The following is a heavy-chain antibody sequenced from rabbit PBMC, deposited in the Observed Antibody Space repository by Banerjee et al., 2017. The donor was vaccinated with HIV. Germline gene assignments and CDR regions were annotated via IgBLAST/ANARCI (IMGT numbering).Heavy chain of an antibody. Sequence: QEQLVESRGGLVQPGESLTLSCKASGFSLSSFGVSWVRQAPGKGLEWIGNIDAGSGSTYYASWVNGRFTISSNTNQNTVSLQINSLTAADTATYFCARTDNGDHTLFKLWGRAPSSPS. V-gene: IGHV1S47*01. CDR3: ARTDNGDHTLFKL. CDR2: IDAGSGST. J-gene: IGHJ4*01. D-gene: IGHD2-1*01. CDR1: GFSLSSFG.